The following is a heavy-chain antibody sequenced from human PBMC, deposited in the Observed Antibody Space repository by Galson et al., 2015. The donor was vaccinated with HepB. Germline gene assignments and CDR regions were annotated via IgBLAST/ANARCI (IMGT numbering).Heavy chain of an antibody. CDR2: IKSKTDGGTT. D-gene: IGHD5-24*01. CDR3: TSSRREDSPNY. J-gene: IGHJ4*02. V-gene: IGHV3-15*01. CDR1: GFTFSNAW. Sequence: SLRLSCAASGFTFSNAWMSWVRQAPGKGLEWVGRIKSKTDGGTTDYAAPVKGRFTISRDDSKNTLYLQMNSLKTEDTAVYYCTSSRREDSPNYWGQGTLVTVSS.